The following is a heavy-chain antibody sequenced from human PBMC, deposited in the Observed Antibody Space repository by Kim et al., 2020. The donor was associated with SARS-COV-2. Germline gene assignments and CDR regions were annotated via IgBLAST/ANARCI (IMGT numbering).Heavy chain of an antibody. D-gene: IGHD3-22*01. Sequence: SETLSLTCTVSGGSVSSGSYYWSWIRLPPGKGLEWIGYIYYSGSTNYSPSLKSRVTISVDTSKNQFSLKLRSVTAADTAVYYCARDNDSSGYFWGYYGMDVWGQGTTVTVSS. CDR3: ARDNDSSGYFWGYYGMDV. J-gene: IGHJ6*02. V-gene: IGHV4-61*01. CDR1: GGSVSSGSYY. CDR2: IYYSGST.